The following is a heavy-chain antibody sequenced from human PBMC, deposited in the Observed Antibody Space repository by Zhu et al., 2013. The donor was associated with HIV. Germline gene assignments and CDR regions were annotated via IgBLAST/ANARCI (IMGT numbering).Heavy chain of an antibody. J-gene: IGHJ3*02. CDR2: ISAYDGNS. V-gene: IGHV1-18*01. CDR1: LHLYQLW. CDR3: AREVDDYIWGSLSSFDI. D-gene: IGHD3-16*01. Sequence: QVQLVQSGAEVRSLGLSEGLLQGFWLHLYQLWYQLGARAPGQGLEWMGWISAYDGNSNYAQRLQGRVTMTTDTSTSTAYMELRSLRSDDTAVYYCAREVDDYIWGSLSSFDIWGQGTMVTVSS.